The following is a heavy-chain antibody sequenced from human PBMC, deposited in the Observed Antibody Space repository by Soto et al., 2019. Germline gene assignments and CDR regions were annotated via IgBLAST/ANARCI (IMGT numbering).Heavy chain of an antibody. D-gene: IGHD3-9*01. Sequence: ASVKVSCKASVFSVDTTFCIHWVRRAPGQGFEWMGGIIPIFGTANYAQKFQGRVTITADESTSTAYMELSSLRSEDTAVYYCARGAPGHYDILTGTFDYWGQGTLVTVSS. CDR3: ARGAPGHYDILTGTFDY. V-gene: IGHV1-69*13. J-gene: IGHJ4*02. CDR2: IIPIFGTA. CDR1: VFSVDTTF.